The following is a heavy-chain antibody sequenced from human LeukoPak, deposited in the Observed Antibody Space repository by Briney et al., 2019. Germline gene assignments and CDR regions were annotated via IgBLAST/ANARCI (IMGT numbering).Heavy chain of an antibody. Sequence: PSQTLSLTCTVSGGSISSGSYYWSWIRQPAGKGLEWIGRIYTSGSTNYNPSLKSRVTISVDTSKNQFSLKLSSVNAADTAVCYCASSLIAAHDYWGQGTLVTVSS. J-gene: IGHJ4*02. D-gene: IGHD6-6*01. CDR2: IYTSGST. CDR3: ASSLIAAHDY. CDR1: GGSISSGSYY. V-gene: IGHV4-61*02.